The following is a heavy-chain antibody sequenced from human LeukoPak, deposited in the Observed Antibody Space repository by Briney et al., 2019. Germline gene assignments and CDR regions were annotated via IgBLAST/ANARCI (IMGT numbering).Heavy chain of an antibody. J-gene: IGHJ4*02. CDR1: GFTFSSYG. CDR2: ISYDGSNK. V-gene: IGHV3-30*03. CDR3: ARDLTPFYDSSGYGTDPFDF. D-gene: IGHD3-22*01. Sequence: GGSLRLSCAASGFTFSSYGMHWVRQAPGKGLEWVAVISYDGSNKYYADSVKGRFTISRDNSRSTLYLQMNSLKAEDTAVYYCARDLTPFYDSSGYGTDPFDFWGQGSLVTVSS.